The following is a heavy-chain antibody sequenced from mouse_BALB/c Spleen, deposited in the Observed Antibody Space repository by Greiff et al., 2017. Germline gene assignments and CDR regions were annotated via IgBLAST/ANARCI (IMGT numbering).Heavy chain of an antibody. V-gene: IGHV3-2*02. CDR3: ARHYGSSFAY. J-gene: IGHJ3*01. CDR2: ISYSGST. Sequence: EVQLVESGPGLVKPSQSLSLTCTVTGYSITSDYAWNWIRQFPGNKLEWMGYISYSGSTSYNPSLKSRISITRDTSKNQFFLQLNSVTTEDTATYYCARHYGSSFAYWGQGTLVTVSA. D-gene: IGHD1-1*01. CDR1: GYSITSDYA.